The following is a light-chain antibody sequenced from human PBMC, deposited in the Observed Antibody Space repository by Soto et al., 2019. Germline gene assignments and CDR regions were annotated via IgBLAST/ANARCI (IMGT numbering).Light chain of an antibody. CDR3: QQSNNHPIS. V-gene: IGKV1-12*01. J-gene: IGKJ5*01. CDR1: QACNSW. CDR2: DVS. Sequence: TQSPLSISASVGDRISIACRACQACNSWLAWFQQKPGMAPKLVIYDVSSLQSGVPSRFSGSGSGTEFTLTISSLQPEDFATYYCQQSNNHPISFGQGTRLEI.